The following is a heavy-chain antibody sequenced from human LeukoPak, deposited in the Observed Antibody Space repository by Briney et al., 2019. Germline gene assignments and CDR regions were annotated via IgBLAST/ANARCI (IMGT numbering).Heavy chain of an antibody. Sequence: EASVKVSCKASGGTFSSYAISWVRQAPGQGLEWMGRIIPIFGTANYAQKFQGRVTITTDESTSTAYMELSSLRSEDTAVYYCARDYTQAVVTYNWFDPWGQGTLVTVSS. CDR3: ARDYTQAVVTYNWFDP. J-gene: IGHJ5*02. CDR2: IIPIFGTA. CDR1: GGTFSSYA. V-gene: IGHV1-69*05. D-gene: IGHD3-22*01.